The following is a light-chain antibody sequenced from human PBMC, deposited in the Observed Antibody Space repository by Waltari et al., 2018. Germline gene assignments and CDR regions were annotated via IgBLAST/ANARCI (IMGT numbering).Light chain of an antibody. CDR2: SNN. V-gene: IGLV1-44*01. J-gene: IGLJ3*02. CDR3: AAWDDSLNGWV. CDR1: RSNIGSNT. Sequence: QSVLTQPPSASGTPGQRVTISCSGSRSNIGSNTVNWYQQLPGTAPKLLIYSNNQRPSGVPDRFSGSKSGTSASLAISGLQSEDEADYYWAAWDDSLNGWVFGGGTKLPVL.